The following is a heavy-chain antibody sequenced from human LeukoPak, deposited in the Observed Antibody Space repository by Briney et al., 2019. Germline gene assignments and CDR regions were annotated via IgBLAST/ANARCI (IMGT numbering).Heavy chain of an antibody. D-gene: IGHD2-2*01. V-gene: IGHV3-74*01. Sequence: GGSLRLSCAASGFIFDDYAMQWVRQAPGKGLVWVSRINGDGSTTTYADSVKGRFTISRDNAKNTLYLQMNSLRAEDTAVYYCTRGRGPDAPYYYYGMDVWGQGTTVTFSS. CDR2: INGDGSTT. CDR3: TRGRGPDAPYYYYGMDV. J-gene: IGHJ6*02. CDR1: GFIFDDYA.